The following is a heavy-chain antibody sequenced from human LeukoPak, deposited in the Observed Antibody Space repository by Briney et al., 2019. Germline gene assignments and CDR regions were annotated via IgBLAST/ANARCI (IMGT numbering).Heavy chain of an antibody. V-gene: IGHV3-33*01. D-gene: IGHD1-26*01. CDR1: GFTFSSYG. CDR2: IWSDGSNK. J-gene: IGHJ4*02. CDR3: ARGGGSFSGGFDY. Sequence: PGRSLRLSCAASGFTFSSYGMHWVRQTPGKGLEWVAIIWSDGSNKYYADSVKGRFTISRDNSKNTLYLQMNSLRAEDTAVYYCARGGGSFSGGFDYWGQGTLVTVSS.